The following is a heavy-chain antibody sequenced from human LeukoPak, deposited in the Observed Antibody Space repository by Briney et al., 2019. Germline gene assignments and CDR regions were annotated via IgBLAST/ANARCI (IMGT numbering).Heavy chain of an antibody. Sequence: SETLSLTCTVSGGSISSYYWSWIRQPPGKGLEWIGYIYYSGSTNYNPSLKSRVTISVDTSKNQFSLKLSSVTAADTAVYYCARGEYYYGSGSWGQGTLVTVSS. V-gene: IGHV4-59*01. CDR1: GGSISSYY. CDR2: IYYSGST. CDR3: ARGEYYYGSGS. D-gene: IGHD3-10*01. J-gene: IGHJ4*02.